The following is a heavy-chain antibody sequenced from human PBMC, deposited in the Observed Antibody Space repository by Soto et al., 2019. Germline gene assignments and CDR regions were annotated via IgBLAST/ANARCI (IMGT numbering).Heavy chain of an antibody. J-gene: IGHJ4*02. CDR2: ISGSGGST. V-gene: IGHV3-23*01. CDR1: GFTFSSYA. CDR3: AKDEWDIVVVPAARRGPMDY. D-gene: IGHD2-2*01. Sequence: ESGGGLVQPGGSLRLSCAASGFTFSSYAMSWVRQAPGKGLEWVSAISGSGGSTYYADSVKGRFTISRDNSKNTLYLQMNSLRAEDTAVYYCAKDEWDIVVVPAARRGPMDYWGQGTLVTVSS.